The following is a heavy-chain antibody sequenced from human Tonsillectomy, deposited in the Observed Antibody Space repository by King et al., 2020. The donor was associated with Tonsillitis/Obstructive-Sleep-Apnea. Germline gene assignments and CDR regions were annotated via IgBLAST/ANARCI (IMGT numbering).Heavy chain of an antibody. J-gene: IGHJ3*02. CDR2: IWYDGSNK. V-gene: IGHV3-33*01. CDR3: ARDPRYCSSTSCYNAFDI. Sequence: VQLVESGGGVVQPGGSLRLSCAASGFTFSSYGMHWVRQAPGKGLEWVAVIWYDGSNKYYADSVKGRFTISRDNSKNTLYLQMNSLRAEDTAVYYCARDPRYCSSTSCYNAFDIWGQGTMVTVSS. CDR1: GFTFSSYG. D-gene: IGHD2-2*02.